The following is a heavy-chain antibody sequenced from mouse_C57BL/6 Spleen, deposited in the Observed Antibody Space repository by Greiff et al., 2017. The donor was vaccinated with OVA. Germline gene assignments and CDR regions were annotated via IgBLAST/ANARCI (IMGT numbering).Heavy chain of an antibody. Sequence: EVHLVESGGGLVQPGGSLSLSCAASGFTFTDYYMSWVRQPPGKALEWFGFIRNKANGYTTEYSASVKGRFTISRDNSQSILYLQMNALRAGVSSTYYCARYGGWGLDYWGQGTTLTVSS. D-gene: IGHD2-3*01. CDR2: IRNKANGYTT. CDR3: ARYGGWGLDY. V-gene: IGHV7-3*01. CDR1: GFTFTDYY. J-gene: IGHJ2*01.